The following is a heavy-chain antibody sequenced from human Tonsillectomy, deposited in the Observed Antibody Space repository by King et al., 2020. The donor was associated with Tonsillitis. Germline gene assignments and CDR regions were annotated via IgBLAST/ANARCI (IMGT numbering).Heavy chain of an antibody. CDR3: ARTGQRDNVGVAAAMAEDY. D-gene: IGHD2-2*01. V-gene: IGHV1-46*01. Sequence: VQLVESGAEVKKPGASVKVSCKASGYTFTKYYIHWVRQAPGQGLEWMGIINPSGGSTNYAQKFQGRVTMTRDTSTSTVYMELSSLRSEDTAVYYCARTGQRDNVGVAAAMAEDYWGQGTLVTVSS. CDR1: GYTFTKYY. CDR2: INPSGGST. J-gene: IGHJ4*02.